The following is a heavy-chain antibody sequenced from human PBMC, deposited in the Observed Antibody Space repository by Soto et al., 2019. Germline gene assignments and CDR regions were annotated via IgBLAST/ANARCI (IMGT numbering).Heavy chain of an antibody. D-gene: IGHD3-22*01. CDR1: GFTFSSYS. CDR3: ARGDYHDTSGPFSDAFDI. CDR2: ISSSSSTI. Sequence: GGSLRLSCAASGFTFSSYSMNWVRQAPGKGLEWVSYISSSSSTIYYADSVKGRFTISRDNAKNSLYLQMNSLRDEDTAVYYCARGDYHDTSGPFSDAFDIWGQGTMVTVSS. V-gene: IGHV3-48*02. J-gene: IGHJ3*02.